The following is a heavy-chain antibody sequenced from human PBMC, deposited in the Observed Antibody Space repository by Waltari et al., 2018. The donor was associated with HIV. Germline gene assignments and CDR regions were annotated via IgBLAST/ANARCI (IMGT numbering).Heavy chain of an antibody. Sequence: QVQLQQWGAGLLKPSETLSLTCAVYGDSFSGYYWSWIRQPPAKGLEWIGEISHSGSTNFNPSLKSRVTMSVDTSKNQFSLKLSSVTAADTAVYSCARGRAISGTQRNWFDPWGQGTLVTVSS. CDR1: GDSFSGYY. D-gene: IGHD1-20*01. CDR2: ISHSGST. V-gene: IGHV4-34*01. CDR3: ARGRAISGTQRNWFDP. J-gene: IGHJ5*02.